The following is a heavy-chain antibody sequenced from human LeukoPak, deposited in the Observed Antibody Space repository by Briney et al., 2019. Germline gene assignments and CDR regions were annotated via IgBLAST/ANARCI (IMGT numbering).Heavy chain of an antibody. J-gene: IGHJ4*02. Sequence: GGSLRLSCAASGFTFSSYAMSWVRQAPGKGLGWVSAISGSGGTTYYADSVKGRFTISRDNSKNTLYLQMNSLRADDTGVYYCAKDLDIAAAHWGQGTLVTVSS. CDR3: AKDLDIAAAH. D-gene: IGHD6-13*01. V-gene: IGHV3-23*01. CDR2: ISGSGGTT. CDR1: GFTFSSYA.